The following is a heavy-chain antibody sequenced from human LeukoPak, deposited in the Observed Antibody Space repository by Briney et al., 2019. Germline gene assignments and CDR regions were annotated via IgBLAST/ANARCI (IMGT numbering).Heavy chain of an antibody. CDR1: GGSISSYY. V-gene: IGHV4-59*01. D-gene: IGHD3-9*01. Sequence: PSETLSLTCTVSGGSISSYYWSWIRQPPGKGLEWIRYIYYSGSTNYNPSLKSRVTISVDTSKNQFSLKLSSVTAADTAVYYCAREGIYDILTGYYYGMDVWGQGTTVTVSS. CDR2: IYYSGST. J-gene: IGHJ6*02. CDR3: AREGIYDILTGYYYGMDV.